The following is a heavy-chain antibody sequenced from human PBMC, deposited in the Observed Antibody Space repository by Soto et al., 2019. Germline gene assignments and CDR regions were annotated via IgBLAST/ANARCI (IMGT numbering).Heavy chain of an antibody. J-gene: IGHJ6*02. CDR1: GGTFSSYT. CDR3: ARRWEHRHDYYGMDV. CDR2: IIPILGIA. Sequence: ASVKVSCKASGGTFSSYTISWVRQAPGQGLEWMGRIIPILGIANYAQKFQGRVTITADKSTSTAYMELSSLRSEDTAVYYCARRWEHRHDYYGMDVWGQGTTVTVSS. D-gene: IGHD1-26*01. V-gene: IGHV1-69*02.